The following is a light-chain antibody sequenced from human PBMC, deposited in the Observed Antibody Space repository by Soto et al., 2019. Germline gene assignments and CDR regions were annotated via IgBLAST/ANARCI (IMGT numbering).Light chain of an antibody. Sequence: SSELTQPPSVSVAPGQTATITCGGNSVGSKLVHWYQQRPGQAPVLVVFEDRHRPSGIPERFSGSNSGNTATLTISRVEAGDEADYYCQVWDGTSDHLVFGGGTQLTVL. V-gene: IGLV3-21*02. CDR2: EDR. CDR3: QVWDGTSDHLV. J-gene: IGLJ2*01. CDR1: SVGSKL.